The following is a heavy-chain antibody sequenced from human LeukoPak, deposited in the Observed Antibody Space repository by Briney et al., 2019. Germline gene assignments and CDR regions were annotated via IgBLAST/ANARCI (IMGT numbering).Heavy chain of an antibody. CDR2: ISSSSSYI. CDR1: GFTFSSYS. CDR3: ARARAAMAVPWNY. V-gene: IGHV3-21*01. D-gene: IGHD6-25*01. Sequence: PGGSLRLSCAASGFTFSSYSMNWVRQAPGKGLEWVSSISSSSSYICYADSVKGRFTISRDNAKNSLYLQMNSLRAEDTAVYYCARARAAMAVPWNYWGQGTLVTVSS. J-gene: IGHJ4*02.